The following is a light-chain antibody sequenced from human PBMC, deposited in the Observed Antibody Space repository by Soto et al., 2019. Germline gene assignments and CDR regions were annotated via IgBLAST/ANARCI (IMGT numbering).Light chain of an antibody. CDR3: QQYGSSPPYT. Sequence: EIVLTQSTGTLSLSPGERATLSCRASQSVSSSYLAWYQQKPGQAPRLLIYGASSRATGIPDRFSGSGSGTDFPLTISRLEPEDCAVYYCQQYGSSPPYTFGQGTKLEIK. J-gene: IGKJ2*01. CDR2: GAS. V-gene: IGKV3-20*01. CDR1: QSVSSSY.